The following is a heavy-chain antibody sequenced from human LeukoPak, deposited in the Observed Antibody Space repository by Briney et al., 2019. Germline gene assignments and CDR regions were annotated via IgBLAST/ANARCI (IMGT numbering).Heavy chain of an antibody. CDR3: AKPTPGYYYDSSGYYSDFDY. D-gene: IGHD3-22*01. J-gene: IGHJ4*02. CDR1: GFTFSSYW. V-gene: IGHV3-7*03. Sequence: PGGSLRLSCAASGFTFSSYWMSWVRQAPGKGLEWVANIKQDGSEKYYVDSVKGRFTISRDNAKNSLYLQMNSLRAEDTAVYYCAKPTPGYYYDSSGYYSDFDYWGQGTLVTLSS. CDR2: IKQDGSEK.